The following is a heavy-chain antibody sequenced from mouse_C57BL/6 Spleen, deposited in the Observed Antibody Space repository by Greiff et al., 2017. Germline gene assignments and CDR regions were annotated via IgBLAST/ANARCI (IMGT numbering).Heavy chain of an antibody. CDR3: ARFYYGSSYWYFDV. J-gene: IGHJ1*03. V-gene: IGHV1-69*01. D-gene: IGHD1-1*01. CDR2: IDPSDSYT. Sequence: QVQLQQPGAELVMPGASVKLSCKASGYTFTSYWMHWVKQRPGQGLAWIGEIDPSDSYTNYNQKFKGKSTLTVDKSSSTAYMQLSSLTSEDSAVYYCARFYYGSSYWYFDVWGTGTTVTFSS. CDR1: GYTFTSYW.